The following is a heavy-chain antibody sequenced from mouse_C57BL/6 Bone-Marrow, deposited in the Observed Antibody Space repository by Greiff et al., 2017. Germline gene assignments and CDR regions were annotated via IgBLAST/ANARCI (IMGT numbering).Heavy chain of an antibody. CDR2: IDPEIGDT. D-gene: IGHD2-3*01. CDR1: GFNIKDDY. Sequence: VQLQQSGAELVRPGASVKLSCTASGFNIKDDYIHWVKQRPEQGLEWIGWIDPEIGDTEYDSKFQGKATITSDNSSNTAYLQLSSLTSEDTSVCYCSSFDGHYFYFWGQGTPLTVAS. CDR3: SSFDGHYFYF. J-gene: IGHJ2*01. V-gene: IGHV14-4*01.